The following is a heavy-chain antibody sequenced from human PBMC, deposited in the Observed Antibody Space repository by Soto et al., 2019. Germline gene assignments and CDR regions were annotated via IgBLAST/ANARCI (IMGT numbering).Heavy chain of an antibody. CDR1: GFSVSGTY. V-gene: IGHV3-53*01. J-gene: IGHJ4*02. CDR2: LYKNDDI. D-gene: IGHD4-17*01. CDR3: ARALGTVTKDF. Sequence: EVQLVESGGGLIQPGGSLRLSCAASGFSVSGTYMSWVRQVPGKGLEWVSSLYKNDDIYYADSVRGRFTISRDSSKNSVYLQMSSLSADDTAVYYCARALGTVTKDFWGRGTLVTVSS.